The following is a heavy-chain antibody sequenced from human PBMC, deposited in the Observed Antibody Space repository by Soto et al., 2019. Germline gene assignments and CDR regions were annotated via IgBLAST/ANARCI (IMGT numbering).Heavy chain of an antibody. D-gene: IGHD2-2*01. CDR2: ISGSGGST. Sequence: GGSLRLSCAASGFTFSSFAMNWVRQAPGKGLEWVSAISGSGGSTYYADSVKGRFTISRDNPKRTLYLQMNNLRAEDTAVYYCAKARCSTTNCYVPDYWGQGTLVTVSS. J-gene: IGHJ4*02. V-gene: IGHV3-23*01. CDR3: AKARCSTTNCYVPDY. CDR1: GFTFSSFA.